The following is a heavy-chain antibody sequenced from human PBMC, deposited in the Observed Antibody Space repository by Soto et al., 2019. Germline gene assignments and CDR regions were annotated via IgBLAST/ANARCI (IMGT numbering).Heavy chain of an antibody. V-gene: IGHV3-48*01. CDR2: ISSSSTI. Sequence: PGGSLRLSCAASGFTFSSYSMNWVRQAPGKGLEWVSHISSSSTIYYADSVKGRFTISRDNAKNSLYLQMNSLRAEDTAVYYCAKDRAFLYYYDSSGSTFDYWGQGTLVTVSS. D-gene: IGHD3-22*01. CDR1: GFTFSSYS. J-gene: IGHJ4*02. CDR3: AKDRAFLYYYDSSGSTFDY.